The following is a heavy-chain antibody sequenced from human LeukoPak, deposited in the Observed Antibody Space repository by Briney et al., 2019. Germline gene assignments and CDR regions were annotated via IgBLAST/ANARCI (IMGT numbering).Heavy chain of an antibody. D-gene: IGHD7-27*01. CDR2: INHSGST. J-gene: IGHJ4*02. V-gene: IGHV4-34*01. CDR1: GGSFSGYY. CDR3: AQLNWGTVY. Sequence: SETLSLTCAVYGGSFSGYYWSWIRQPPGKGLEWIGEINHSGSTNYNPSLKSRVTISIDTSKNQFSLKLSSVTAADTAVYYCAQLNWGTVYWGQGTLVTVSS.